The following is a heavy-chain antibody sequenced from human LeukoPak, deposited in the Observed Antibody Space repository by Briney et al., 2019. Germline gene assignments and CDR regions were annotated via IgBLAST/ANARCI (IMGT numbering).Heavy chain of an antibody. J-gene: IGHJ4*02. V-gene: IGHV3-30*18. CDR1: GFTFSSYG. D-gene: IGHD3-9*01. CDR3: AKKVRSSSTYYDILTIDY. CDR2: ISYDGSNK. Sequence: PGGSLRLSCAASGFTFSSYGMHWVRQAPGKGLEWVAVISYDGSNKYYADSVKGRFTISRGNSKNTLYLQMNSLRAEDTAVYYCAKKVRSSSTYYDILTIDYWGQGTLVTVSS.